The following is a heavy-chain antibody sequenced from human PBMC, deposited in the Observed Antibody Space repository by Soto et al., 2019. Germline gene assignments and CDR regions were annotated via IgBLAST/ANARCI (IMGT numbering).Heavy chain of an antibody. D-gene: IGHD2-8*02. CDR3: ARVGSGGYCTAGDCQSAMDV. Sequence: EVQVVESGGGLVNPGGSLRLSCAASEFTFRSYSMNWVRQAPGKGLEWVSAISSSATYIYYAGSVKGRFTISRDNARSSLYLQMNSLTVEDTGVYYCARVGSGGYCTAGDCQSAMDVWGQGTTVTVSS. CDR1: EFTFRSYS. CDR2: ISSSATYI. V-gene: IGHV3-21*01. J-gene: IGHJ6*02.